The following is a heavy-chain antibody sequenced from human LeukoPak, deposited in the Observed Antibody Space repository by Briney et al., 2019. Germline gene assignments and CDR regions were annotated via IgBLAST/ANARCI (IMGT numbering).Heavy chain of an antibody. D-gene: IGHD2-15*01. CDR3: ARAGSSSWYTLAADS. V-gene: IGHV4-59*01. J-gene: IGHJ5*01. Sequence: PSETLSLTCTVSGGSITGYYGSWIRQPPGKGLEWIAYISYTGYINYNPSLKSRATISLDTSKNQFSLKLNSVTAADTAVYFCARAGSSSWYTLAADSWGQGTLVTVSS. CDR1: GGSITGYY. CDR2: ISYTGYI.